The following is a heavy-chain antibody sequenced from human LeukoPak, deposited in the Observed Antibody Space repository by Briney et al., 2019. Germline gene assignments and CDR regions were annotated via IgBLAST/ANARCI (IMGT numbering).Heavy chain of an antibody. CDR1: GFTFNSYA. V-gene: IGHV3-30-3*01. D-gene: IGHD3-22*01. CDR2: ISYDGSNK. Sequence: GGSLRLSCAASGFTFNSYAMHWVRQAPGKGLEWVAVISYDGSNKYYADSVKGRFTISRDNSKNTLYLQMNSLRAEDTAVYYCAGGPYDSSGYHNFDYWGQGTLVTVSS. CDR3: AGGPYDSSGYHNFDY. J-gene: IGHJ4*02.